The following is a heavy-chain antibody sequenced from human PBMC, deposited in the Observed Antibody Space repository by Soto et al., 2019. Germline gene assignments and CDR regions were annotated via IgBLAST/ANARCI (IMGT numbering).Heavy chain of an antibody. CDR3: ARDGGGMFTVTTGDY. CDR1: GFTFSSYA. J-gene: IGHJ4*02. Sequence: ESGGGVVQPGRSLRLSCAASGFTFSSYAMHWVRQAPGKGLEWVAVISYDGSNKYYADSVKGRFTISRDNSKNTLYLQMNSLRAEDTAVYYCARDGGGMFTVTTGDYWGQGTLVTVSS. D-gene: IGHD4-17*01. CDR2: ISYDGSNK. V-gene: IGHV3-30-3*01.